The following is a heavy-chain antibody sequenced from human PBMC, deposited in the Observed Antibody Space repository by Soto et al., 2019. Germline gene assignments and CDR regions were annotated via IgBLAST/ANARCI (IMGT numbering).Heavy chain of an antibody. CDR2: TYPGDSDT. CDR1: GYSFTSYW. V-gene: IGHV5-51*01. J-gene: IGHJ6*02. CDR3: AREGTMGPGYYYYGMDV. Sequence: GESLKISCKVSGYSFTSYWIGWVRQMPGKGLEWMGITYPGDSDTRYSPSFQGQVTISADKSISTAYLQWSSLKASDTAMYYCAREGTMGPGYYYYGMDVWGQGTTVTVSS. D-gene: IGHD3-10*01.